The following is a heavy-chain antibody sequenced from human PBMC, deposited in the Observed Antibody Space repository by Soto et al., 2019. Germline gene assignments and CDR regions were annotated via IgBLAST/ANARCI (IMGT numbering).Heavy chain of an antibody. D-gene: IGHD3-9*01. Sequence: SCAASGFTFSSYGMHWVRQAPGKGLEWVAVMSYDGSNKYYADSVKGRFTISRDNSKNTLYLQMNSLRAEDTAVYYCAKVHYDILTGYPNYYYYGMDVWGQGTTVTVSS. V-gene: IGHV3-30*18. J-gene: IGHJ6*02. CDR2: MSYDGSNK. CDR1: GFTFSSYG. CDR3: AKVHYDILTGYPNYYYYGMDV.